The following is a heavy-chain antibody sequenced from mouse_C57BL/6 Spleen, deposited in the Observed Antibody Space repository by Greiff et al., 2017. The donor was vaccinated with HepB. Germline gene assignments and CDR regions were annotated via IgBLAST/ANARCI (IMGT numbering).Heavy chain of an antibody. J-gene: IGHJ1*03. V-gene: IGHV1-15*01. CDR2: IDPETGGT. CDR1: GYTFTDYE. CDR3: TRGGNSWYFDV. D-gene: IGHD2-1*01. Sequence: VQGVESGAELVRPGASVTLSCKASGYTFTDYEMHWVKQTPVHGLEWIGAIDPETGGTAYNQKFKGKAILTADKSSSTAYMELRSLTSEDSAVYYCTRGGNSWYFDVWGTGTTVTVSS.